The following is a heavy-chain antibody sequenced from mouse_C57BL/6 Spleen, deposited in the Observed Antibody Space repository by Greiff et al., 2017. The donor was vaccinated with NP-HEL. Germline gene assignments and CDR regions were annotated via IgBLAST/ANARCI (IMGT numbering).Heavy chain of an antibody. V-gene: IGHV5-6*01. CDR1: GFTFSSYG. CDR2: ISSGGSYT. J-gene: IGHJ3*01. CDR3: ARERTYDYDGFAY. Sequence: EVKLQESGGDLVKPGGSLKLSCAASGFTFSSYGMSWVRQTPDKRLEWVATISSGGSYTYYPDSVKGRFTISRDNAKNTLYLQMSSLKSEDTAMYYCARERTYDYDGFAYWGQGTLVTVSA. D-gene: IGHD2-4*01.